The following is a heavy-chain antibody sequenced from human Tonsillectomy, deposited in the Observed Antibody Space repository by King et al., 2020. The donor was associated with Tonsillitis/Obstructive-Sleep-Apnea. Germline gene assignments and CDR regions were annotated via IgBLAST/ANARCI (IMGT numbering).Heavy chain of an antibody. D-gene: IGHD2-2*02. Sequence: VQLQQWGAGLLKPSETLSLTCAVYVGSFSGYYWSWIRQPPGKGLEWIGEINHSGSANYNPSLKSRRVTISVATSKNQFSLKLSSVTAADTAVYYCARGRYCSSTSCYTPTNNWFDPWGQGTLVTVSS. CDR1: VGSFSGYY. CDR3: ARGRYCSSTSCYTPTNNWFDP. CDR2: INHSGSA. V-gene: IGHV4-34*01. J-gene: IGHJ5*02.